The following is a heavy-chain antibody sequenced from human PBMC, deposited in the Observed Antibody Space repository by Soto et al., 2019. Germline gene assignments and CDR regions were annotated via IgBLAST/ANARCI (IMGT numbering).Heavy chain of an antibody. D-gene: IGHD3-10*01. V-gene: IGHV4-59*11. CDR1: GDSISSHS. Sequence: QVQLQESGPGLVKPSETLSLTCTVSGDSISSHSWSWIRQPPGKGLEWIGYIYYSGTTSYNPSLESRVTISVDTSKNQFSLRLSAVTAADTAVYYCESRTTVFGSGSYLDSWGQGTLVTVSS. CDR3: ESRTTVFGSGSYLDS. CDR2: IYYSGTT. J-gene: IGHJ4*02.